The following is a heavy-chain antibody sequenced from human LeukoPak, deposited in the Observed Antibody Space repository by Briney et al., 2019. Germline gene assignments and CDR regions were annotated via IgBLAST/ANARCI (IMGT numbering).Heavy chain of an antibody. CDR1: GFTFSSYS. CDR2: ISSSGSTI. J-gene: IGHJ6*03. CDR3: ARDPSGWYFGGYMDV. V-gene: IGHV3-48*04. D-gene: IGHD6-19*01. Sequence: PGGSLRLSCAASGFTFSSYSMNWVRQAPGKGLEWVSYISSSGSTIYYADSVKGRFTISRDNAKNSLYLQMNSLRAEDTAVYYCARDPSGWYFGGYMDVWGKGTTVTISS.